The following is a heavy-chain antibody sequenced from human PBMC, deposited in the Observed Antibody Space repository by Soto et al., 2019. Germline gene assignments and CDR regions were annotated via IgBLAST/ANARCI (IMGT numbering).Heavy chain of an antibody. Sequence: QAQLVQSGAEVKKPGASVKVSCKASGYTFYSHSISWVRQAPGQGLEWMGRISADNGNTNYAQKFRGRVTMTTDTSTSTVYMELRNLRSDDTAVYYCARCIQQDYYYGMDVWGQGTTFTVSS. D-gene: IGHD5-18*01. CDR3: ARCIQQDYYYGMDV. V-gene: IGHV1-18*01. CDR1: GYTFYSHS. J-gene: IGHJ6*02. CDR2: ISADNGNT.